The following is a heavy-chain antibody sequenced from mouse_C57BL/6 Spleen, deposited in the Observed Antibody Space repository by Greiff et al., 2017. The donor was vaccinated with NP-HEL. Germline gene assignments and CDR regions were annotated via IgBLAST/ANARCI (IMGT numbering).Heavy chain of an antibody. CDR2: ISDGGSYT. CDR3: ARVGGLGGYFDY. V-gene: IGHV5-4*03. Sequence: EVMLVESGGGLVKPGGSLKLSCAASGFTFSSYAMSWVRQTPEKRLEWVATISDGGSYTYYPDNVKGRFTISRDNAKNNLYLQMSHLKSEDTAMYYCARVGGLGGYFDYWGQGTTLTVSS. D-gene: IGHD4-1*01. J-gene: IGHJ2*01. CDR1: GFTFSSYA.